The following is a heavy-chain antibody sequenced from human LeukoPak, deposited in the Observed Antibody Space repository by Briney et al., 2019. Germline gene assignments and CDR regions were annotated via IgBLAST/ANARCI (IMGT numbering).Heavy chain of an antibody. V-gene: IGHV4-59*01. CDR2: IYYSGST. J-gene: IGHJ3*02. CDR1: GGSISSYY. Sequence: SETLSLTCTVSGGSISSYYWSWIRQPPGKGLEWIGYIYYSGSTNYNPSLKSRVTISVDTSKNQFSLKLSSVTAADTAVYYCARLGAGPPDAFDIWGQGTMVTVSS. D-gene: IGHD3-16*01. CDR3: ARLGAGPPDAFDI.